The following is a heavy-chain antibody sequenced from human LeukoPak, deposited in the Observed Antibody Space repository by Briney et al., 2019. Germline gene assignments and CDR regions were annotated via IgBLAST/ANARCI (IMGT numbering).Heavy chain of an antibody. CDR2: IYPGDSDT. Sequence: GESLKISCKGSGYSFTSYWIGWERQMPGKGLEWMGIIYPGDSDTRYSPSFQGQVTISADKSISTAYLQWSSLKASDTAMYYCARRHYDFWSGFQGNVFDIWGQGTMVTVSS. CDR1: GYSFTSYW. V-gene: IGHV5-51*01. D-gene: IGHD3-3*01. J-gene: IGHJ3*02. CDR3: ARRHYDFWSGFQGNVFDI.